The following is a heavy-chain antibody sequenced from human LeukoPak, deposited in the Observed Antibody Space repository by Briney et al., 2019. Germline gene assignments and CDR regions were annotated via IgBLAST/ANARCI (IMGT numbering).Heavy chain of an antibody. CDR1: GFTFSNYD. CDR3: ARAAYYYDSSGYHYFLGTAFDI. J-gene: IGHJ3*02. CDR2: IATTGDT. V-gene: IGHV3-13*01. Sequence: GGSLRLSCAASGFTFSNYDMLWVRQPTGKGLEWVSAIATTGDTYYPGSVKGRFTISRENAKNSFYLQMNSLRAGDTAVYYCARAAYYYDSSGYHYFLGTAFDIWGQGTMVTVSS. D-gene: IGHD3-22*01.